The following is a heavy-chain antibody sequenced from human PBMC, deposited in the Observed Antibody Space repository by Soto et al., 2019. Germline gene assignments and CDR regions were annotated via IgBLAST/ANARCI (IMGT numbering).Heavy chain of an antibody. Sequence: PSETLSLTCAVSGYSISSGYYWGWIRQPPGKGLEWIGSIYHSGSTYYNPSLKSRVTISVDTSKNQFSLKLSSVTAADTAVYCCARKGYDILTGYYPDWYFDLWGRGTLVTVSS. J-gene: IGHJ2*01. D-gene: IGHD3-9*01. CDR1: GYSISSGYY. V-gene: IGHV4-38-2*01. CDR2: IYHSGST. CDR3: ARKGYDILTGYYPDWYFDL.